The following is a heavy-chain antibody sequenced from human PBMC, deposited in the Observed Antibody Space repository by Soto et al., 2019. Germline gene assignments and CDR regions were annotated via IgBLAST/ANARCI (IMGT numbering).Heavy chain of an antibody. Sequence: ISGDSVSSNSAAWSWIRQSPSRGLEWLGRTYYRSKWYNNYAVSVKSRITINPDTSKNQFSLQLNSVTPGDTAVYYCARDRLGDGYNDYWGQGTLVTVSS. CDR1: GDSVSSNSAA. V-gene: IGHV6-1*01. CDR2: TYYRSKWYN. D-gene: IGHD5-12*01. J-gene: IGHJ4*02. CDR3: ARDRLGDGYNDY.